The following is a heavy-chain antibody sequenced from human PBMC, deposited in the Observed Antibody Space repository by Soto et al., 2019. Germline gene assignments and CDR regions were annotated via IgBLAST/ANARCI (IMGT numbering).Heavy chain of an antibody. V-gene: IGHV3-33*06. Sequence: GGSVRLSCAASGFTFSSYGMHWVRQAPGKGLEWVAVIWYDGSNKYYADSVKGRFTISRDNSKNTLYLQMNSLRAEDTAVYYCSKDWGVWIGYYYGQDYYVMDVWGQGTTVTVSS. CDR1: GFTFSSYG. CDR2: IWYDGSNK. J-gene: IGHJ6*02. D-gene: IGHD3-3*01. CDR3: SKDWGVWIGYYYGQDYYVMDV.